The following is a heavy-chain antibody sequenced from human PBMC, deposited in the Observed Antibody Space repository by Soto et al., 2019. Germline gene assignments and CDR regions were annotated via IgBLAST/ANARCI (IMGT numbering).Heavy chain of an antibody. CDR1: GFTFSSYG. J-gene: IGHJ6*02. V-gene: IGHV3-33*01. D-gene: IGHD6-13*01. Sequence: GGSLRLSCAASGFTFSSYGMHWVRQAPGKGLEWVAVIWYDGSNKYYADSVKGRFTISRDNSKNTLYLQMNSLRAEDTAVYYCARESQQLGMDVWGQGTKVTVSS. CDR3: ARESQQLGMDV. CDR2: IWYDGSNK.